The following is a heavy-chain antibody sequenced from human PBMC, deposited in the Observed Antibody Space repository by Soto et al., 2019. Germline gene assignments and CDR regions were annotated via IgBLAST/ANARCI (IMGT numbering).Heavy chain of an antibody. D-gene: IGHD3-10*01. V-gene: IGHV3-21*01. CDR2: ISSGSGFI. Sequence: EVQLVESGGGLVKPGGSLRLSCAVSGFSFSSYSMNWVRQAPGKGLEWVSSISSGSGFIYYADSVKGRFTISRDNAKNSLYLQMNSLRAEDTAVYYCASCGSGSYLVDYWGQGTLVTVSS. CDR3: ASCGSGSYLVDY. CDR1: GFSFSSYS. J-gene: IGHJ4*02.